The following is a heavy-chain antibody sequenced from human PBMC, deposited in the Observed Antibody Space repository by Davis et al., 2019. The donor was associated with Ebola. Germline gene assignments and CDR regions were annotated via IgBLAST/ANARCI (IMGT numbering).Heavy chain of an antibody. CDR3: ARATTVTTSPGDYYYYYGMDV. D-gene: IGHD4-11*01. J-gene: IGHJ6*02. CDR1: GGSFSGYY. CDR2: INHSGST. V-gene: IGHV4-34*01. Sequence: PSETLSLTCAVYGGSFSGYYWSWIRQPPGKGLEWIGEINHSGSTNYNPSLKSRVTISVDTSKNQFFLKLSSVTAADTAVYYCARATTVTTSPGDYYYYYGMDVWGQGTTVTVSS.